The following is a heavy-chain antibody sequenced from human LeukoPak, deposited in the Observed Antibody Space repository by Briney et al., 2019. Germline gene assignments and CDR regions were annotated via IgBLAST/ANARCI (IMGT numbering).Heavy chain of an antibody. CDR3: VREIFGSGSYRDL. CDR2: IWHYGSHK. CDR1: GFAFNTYA. J-gene: IGHJ4*02. Sequence: PGGSLRLSCSPSGFAFNTYATHCLRQPPGQGLEWVALIWHYGSHKFYSNSVRGQFTISRDNSKNTVSLQMNKLRPEDTAVYCCVREIFGSGSYRDLWGEGTLVTVSS. V-gene: IGHV3-33*01. D-gene: IGHD3-10*01.